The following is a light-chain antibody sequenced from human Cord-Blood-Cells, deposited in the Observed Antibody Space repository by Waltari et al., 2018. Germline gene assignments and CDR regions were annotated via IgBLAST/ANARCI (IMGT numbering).Light chain of an antibody. J-gene: IGKJ3*01. CDR2: AAS. Sequence: DIQITQSPSYLSASVGDRATITCRASQSISSYLNWYQQKPGKAPKLLIYAASSLQSGVPSRFSGSGSGTDFTLTISSLQPEDFATYYCQQSYSTPFTFGPGTKVDIK. CDR3: QQSYSTPFT. CDR1: QSISSY. V-gene: IGKV1-39*01.